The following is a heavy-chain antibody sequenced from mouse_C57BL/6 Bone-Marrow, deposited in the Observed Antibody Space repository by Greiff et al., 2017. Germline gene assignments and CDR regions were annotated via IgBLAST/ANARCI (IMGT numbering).Heavy chain of an antibody. Sequence: QVQLQQSGAELVRPGASVKLSCKASGYTFTDYYINWVKQRPGQGLEWIARIYPGSGNTYYNEKFKGKATLTAEKTSSTAYMQLSSLTSEDSAVYFCARGIYDGYTGGFAYWGQGTLVTVSA. CDR2: IYPGSGNT. CDR3: ARGIYDGYTGGFAY. J-gene: IGHJ3*01. CDR1: GYTFTDYY. V-gene: IGHV1-76*01. D-gene: IGHD2-3*01.